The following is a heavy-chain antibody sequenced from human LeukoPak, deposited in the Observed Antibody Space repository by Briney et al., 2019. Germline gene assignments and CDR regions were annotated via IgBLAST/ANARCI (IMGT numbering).Heavy chain of an antibody. D-gene: IGHD3-3*01. CDR2: MNPNSGNT. V-gene: IGHV1-8*01. Sequence: GASVKVSCKASGYIFSSYDINWVRQTTGQGLEWMGWMNPNSGNTGYAQKFQGRVSMTRSTSMSTAYLELNSLRSEDTAVYYCSRGHWSGYSYNWFDPWGQGTLVTVSS. J-gene: IGHJ5*02. CDR1: GYIFSSYD. CDR3: SRGHWSGYSYNWFDP.